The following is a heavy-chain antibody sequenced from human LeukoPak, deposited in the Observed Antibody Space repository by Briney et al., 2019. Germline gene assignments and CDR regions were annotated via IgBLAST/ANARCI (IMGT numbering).Heavy chain of an antibody. CDR3: ASQYYYDSSGLHWYFDL. D-gene: IGHD3-22*01. J-gene: IGHJ2*01. V-gene: IGHV4-39*01. Sequence: SETLSLTCTVSGGSISSSSYYWGWIRQPPGKGLEWIGSIYYSGSTYYNPCLKSRVTISVDTSKNQFSLKLSSVTAADTAVYYCASQYYYDSSGLHWYFDLWGRGTLVTVSS. CDR1: GGSISSSSYY. CDR2: IYYSGST.